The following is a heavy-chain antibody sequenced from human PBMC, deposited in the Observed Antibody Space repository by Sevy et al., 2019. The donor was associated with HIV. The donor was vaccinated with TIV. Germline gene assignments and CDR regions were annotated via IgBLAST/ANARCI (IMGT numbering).Heavy chain of an antibody. D-gene: IGHD3-3*01. CDR2: IWYDGSNK. CDR1: GFTFSSYG. V-gene: IGHV3-33*01. J-gene: IGHJ6*02. Sequence: GGSLRLSCAASGFTFSSYGMHWVRQAPGKGLEWVAVIWYDGSNKYYADSVKGRFTISRDNSKNTLYLQMNSLRAEDTAVYYCARHDIPSGSIFGVVIAYCYGMDVWGQGTTVTVSS. CDR3: ARHDIPSGSIFGVVIAYCYGMDV.